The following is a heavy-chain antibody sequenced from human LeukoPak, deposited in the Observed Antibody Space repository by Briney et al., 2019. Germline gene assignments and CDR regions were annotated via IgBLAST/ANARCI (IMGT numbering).Heavy chain of an antibody. CDR2: INPSGGST. D-gene: IGHD3-22*01. CDR3: ARESSGYQDFDY. Sequence: ASVKVSCKASGYTFTSYYMHWVRQAPGQGLEWMGIINPSGGSTSYAQKFQGRVTMTRDASTSTVYMELSRLRSDDTAVYYCARESSGYQDFDYWGQGTLVTVSS. CDR1: GYTFTSYY. V-gene: IGHV1-46*01. J-gene: IGHJ4*02.